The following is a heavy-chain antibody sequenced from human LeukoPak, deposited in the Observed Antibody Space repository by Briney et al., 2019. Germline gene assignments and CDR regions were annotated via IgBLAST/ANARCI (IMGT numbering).Heavy chain of an antibody. V-gene: IGHV3-11*06. CDR3: ATGDYGDYDFDY. J-gene: IGHJ4*02. CDR1: GFTFSDYY. D-gene: IGHD4-17*01. CDR2: ISSSSSYI. Sequence: GWSLRLSCAASGFTFSDYYMTWIRQAPGKGLEWVSYISSSSSYINYADSVKGRFTISRDNAKNSLYLQMNSLRAEDTAVYYCATGDYGDYDFDYWGQGALVTVSS.